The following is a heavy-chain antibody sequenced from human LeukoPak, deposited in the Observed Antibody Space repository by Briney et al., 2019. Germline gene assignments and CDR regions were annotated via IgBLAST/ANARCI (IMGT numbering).Heavy chain of an antibody. V-gene: IGHV3-30*04. CDR1: GFTFSSYA. CDR2: ISYDGSNK. D-gene: IGHD6-13*01. CDR3: ARERRYSSSWYSYSSGWYHDY. J-gene: IGHJ4*02. Sequence: GGSLRLSCAASGFTFSSYAMHWVRQAPGKGLEWVAVISYDGSNKYYADSVKGRFTISRDNSKNTLYLQMNSLRAEDTAVYYCARERRYSSSWYSYSSGWYHDYWGQGTLVTVSS.